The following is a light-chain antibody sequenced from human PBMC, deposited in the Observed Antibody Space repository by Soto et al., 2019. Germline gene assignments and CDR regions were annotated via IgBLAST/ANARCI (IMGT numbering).Light chain of an antibody. CDR3: QQSYSTPWT. CDR2: AAS. CDR1: QSISSY. Sequence: DIQMTQSPSSLSASVGDRVTITCRASQSISSYLNWYQQKPGKAPKLLIHAASSLQSRVPSRFSGSGSGTDFTLTISSLQPEDFATYYCQQSYSTPWTFGQGTKVEIK. V-gene: IGKV1-39*01. J-gene: IGKJ1*01.